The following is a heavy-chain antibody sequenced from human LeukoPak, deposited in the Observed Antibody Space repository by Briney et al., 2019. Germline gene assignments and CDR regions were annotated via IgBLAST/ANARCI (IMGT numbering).Heavy chain of an antibody. CDR1: GFTFSSYW. D-gene: IGHD3-10*01. CDR3: ASSSYYLYNWFDP. Sequence: GGSLRLSCAASGFTFSSYWMHWVRQAPGRGLVWVARIDNDGSSTSYADSAKGRFTISRDNAKNTVYLQMNSLRAEDTAVYYCASSSYYLYNWFDPWGQGTLVTVSS. J-gene: IGHJ5*02. V-gene: IGHV3-74*01. CDR2: IDNDGSST.